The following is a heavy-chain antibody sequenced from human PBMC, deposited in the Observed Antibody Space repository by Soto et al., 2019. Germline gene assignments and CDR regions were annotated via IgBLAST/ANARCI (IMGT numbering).Heavy chain of an antibody. J-gene: IGHJ3*02. CDR2: IYYSGST. V-gene: IGHV4-31*03. Sequence: PSETLSLTCTVSGGSISSGGYYWSWIRQHPGKGLEWIGYIYYSGSTYYNPSLKSRVTISVDTSKNQFSLKLSSVTAADTAVYYCARAAYATNAFDIWGQGTMVTVSS. D-gene: IGHD1-26*01. CDR1: GGSISSGGYY. CDR3: ARAAYATNAFDI.